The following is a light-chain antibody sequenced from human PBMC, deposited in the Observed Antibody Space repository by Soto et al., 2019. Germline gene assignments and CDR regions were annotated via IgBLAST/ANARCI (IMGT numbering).Light chain of an antibody. CDR3: QQYDSLPVT. CDR2: DAS. CDR1: QDISNH. Sequence: DIQMTQSPSSLSASIGDRVTITCQASQDISNHLNWFQQKPGKAPQLLIYDASNFETGVPSRFSGSGSGTDFTFTISSLQPEDIATYHCQQYDSLPVTFGGGTKVDIK. J-gene: IGKJ4*01. V-gene: IGKV1-33*01.